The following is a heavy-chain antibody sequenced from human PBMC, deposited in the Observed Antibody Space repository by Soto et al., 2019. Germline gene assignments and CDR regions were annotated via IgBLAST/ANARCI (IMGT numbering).Heavy chain of an antibody. D-gene: IGHD6-13*01. V-gene: IGHV3-23*01. CDR2: ISGSGGST. Sequence: GGSLRLSCAASGFTFSSYAMSWVRQAPGKGLEWVSAISGSGGSTYYADSVKGRLTISRDNSKNTLYLQMNSLRAEDTAVYYCAKDPHKQPEAYFDYWGQGTLVTVSS. J-gene: IGHJ4*02. CDR1: GFTFSSYA. CDR3: AKDPHKQPEAYFDY.